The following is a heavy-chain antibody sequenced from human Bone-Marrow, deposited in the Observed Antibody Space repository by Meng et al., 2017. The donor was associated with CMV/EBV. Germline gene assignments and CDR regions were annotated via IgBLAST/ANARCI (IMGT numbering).Heavy chain of an antibody. D-gene: IGHD1-7*01. Sequence: ASVKVSCKASGYTFTGYYMHWVRQAPGQGLEWMGWINPNGGGTNYAQKFQGRVTMTRDTSISTAYMELSRLRSDDTAVYYCARAPPRSITGTTGSDYYYGMDVWGQGTTVTVSS. CDR2: INPNGGGT. CDR3: ARAPPRSITGTTGSDYYYGMDV. CDR1: GYTFTGYY. V-gene: IGHV1-2*02. J-gene: IGHJ6*02.